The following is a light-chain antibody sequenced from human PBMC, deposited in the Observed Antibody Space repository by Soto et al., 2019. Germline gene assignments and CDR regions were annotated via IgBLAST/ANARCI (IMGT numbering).Light chain of an antibody. CDR1: QVISTS. CDR3: QQLFDSPIT. CDR2: AAS. J-gene: IGKJ5*01. V-gene: IGKV1-9*01. Sequence: GESVTITCRASQVISTSLAWYQVKPGKAPKLLIYAASTLESGVPSRFSATVSGTEFSLTITSLQPEDFATDDCQQLFDSPITFGQGTRLEIK.